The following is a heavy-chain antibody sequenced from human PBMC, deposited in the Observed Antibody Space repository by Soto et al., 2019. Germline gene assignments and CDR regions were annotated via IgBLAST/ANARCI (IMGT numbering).Heavy chain of an antibody. J-gene: IGHJ4*02. CDR1: GFTFSSYS. CDR3: AREGFDSSGYYRGLDY. Sequence: GGSLRLSCAASGFTFSSYSMNWVRQAPGRGLEWVSSISSSSSYIYYADSVKGRFTISRDNAKNSLYLQMNSLRAEDTAVYYCAREGFDSSGYYRGLDYWGQGTLVTVSS. CDR2: ISSSSSYI. V-gene: IGHV3-21*01. D-gene: IGHD3-22*01.